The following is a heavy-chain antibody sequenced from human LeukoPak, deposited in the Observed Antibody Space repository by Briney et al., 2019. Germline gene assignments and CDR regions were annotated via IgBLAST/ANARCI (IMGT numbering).Heavy chain of an antibody. CDR2: IKSKTDGGTT. D-gene: IGHD2-2*01. CDR1: GFTFSNAW. Sequence: GGSLRLSCAASGFTFSNAWMSWVRRAPGKGLEWVGRIKSKTDGGTTDYAAPVKGRFTISRDDSKNTLYLQMNSLKTEDTAVYYCTTFLTSGIVVVPAALEGVDYWGQGTLVTVSS. J-gene: IGHJ4*02. V-gene: IGHV3-15*01. CDR3: TTFLTSGIVVVPAALEGVDY.